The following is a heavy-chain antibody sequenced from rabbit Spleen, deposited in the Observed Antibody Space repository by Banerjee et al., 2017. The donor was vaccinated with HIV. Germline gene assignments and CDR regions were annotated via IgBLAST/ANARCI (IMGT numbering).Heavy chain of an antibody. CDR2: IDPLFGST. CDR3: ARDRANIGGDYGPYYFDL. V-gene: IGHV1S47*01. D-gene: IGHD2-1*01. CDR1: GFDFSDYG. J-gene: IGHJ4*01. Sequence: QEQLKETGGGLVQPEGSLALSCKASGFDFSDYGVTWVRQAPGKGLEWIGYIDPLFGSTYYTSWVNGRSTISGHNAQNTLYLQLNSLTAADTATYFCARDRANIGGDYGPYYFDLWGQGTLVTVS.